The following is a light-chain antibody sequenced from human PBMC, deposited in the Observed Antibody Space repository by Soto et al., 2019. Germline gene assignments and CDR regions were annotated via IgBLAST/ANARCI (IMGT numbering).Light chain of an antibody. CDR2: ASS. Sequence: EIVLTQSAGTLSLSPGERATLSCRASQSVSSNYLAWYQQKPGQAPRLLIYASSSRATGIPDRFSGSGSGTDFTLTISRQEPEDFAVNHCHQYGSSPWTFGQGTKVEIK. CDR1: QSVSSNY. V-gene: IGKV3-20*01. J-gene: IGKJ1*01. CDR3: HQYGSSPWT.